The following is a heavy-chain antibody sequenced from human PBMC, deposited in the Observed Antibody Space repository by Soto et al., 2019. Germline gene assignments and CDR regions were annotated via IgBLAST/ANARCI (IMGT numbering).Heavy chain of an antibody. CDR2: IYYSGST. V-gene: IGHV4-39*01. D-gene: IGHD1-1*01. Sequence: PSETLSLTCAVSGGSISSSNHYWDWIRQPPGKGPGWIGRIYYSGSTYYNPSLKSRVTISVDTSKNQFSLKLSSVTAADTAVYYCARRELEPTNNDAFHIWGQGTMVTVSS. CDR3: ARRELEPTNNDAFHI. J-gene: IGHJ3*02. CDR1: GGSISSSNHY.